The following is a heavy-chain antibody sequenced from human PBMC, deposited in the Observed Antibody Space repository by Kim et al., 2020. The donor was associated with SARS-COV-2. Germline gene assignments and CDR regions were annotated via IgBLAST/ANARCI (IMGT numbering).Heavy chain of an antibody. CDR1: GYTFTSYA. Sequence: ASVKVSCKASGYTFTSYAMNWVRQAPGQGLEWRGWINTKTGNQTYARGLTGRFFFSLDPFVSTAYLQISSLKPEDTAVYYCARYSAQGPFDYWGQGTLVT. D-gene: IGHD2-15*01. CDR3: ARYSAQGPFDY. CDR2: INTKTGNQ. V-gene: IGHV7-4-1*02. J-gene: IGHJ4*02.